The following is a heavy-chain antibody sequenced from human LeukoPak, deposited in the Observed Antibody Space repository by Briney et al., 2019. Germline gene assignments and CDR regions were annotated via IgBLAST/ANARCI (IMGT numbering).Heavy chain of an antibody. D-gene: IGHD3-3*01. V-gene: IGHV3-7*04. CDR3: ARARGSGRSWYFDR. J-gene: IGHJ2*01. CDR2: VKQDGSDK. Sequence: SGGSLRLSCAASGFTFSGYWMSWVRQAPGKGLEWVASVKQDGSDKYYVDSVKGRFTISRDNAKNSLYVQMNSLRADDTAVYYCARARGSGRSWYFDRWGRGTVVTVSS. CDR1: GFTFSGYW.